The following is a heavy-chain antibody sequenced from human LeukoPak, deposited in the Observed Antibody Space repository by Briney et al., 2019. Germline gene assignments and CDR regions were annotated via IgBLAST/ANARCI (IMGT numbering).Heavy chain of an antibody. CDR3: ARDSLSRDYFYY. CDR1: GFTVSSNY. Sequence: GGSLRLSCAASGFTVSSNYMSWVRQAPGKGLEWVSVIYSGGSTYYADSVKGRFTISRDNSKNTLYLQMNSLRAEDTAVYYCARDSLSRDYFYYWGQGVLVTVSS. J-gene: IGHJ4*02. V-gene: IGHV3-53*01. CDR2: IYSGGST.